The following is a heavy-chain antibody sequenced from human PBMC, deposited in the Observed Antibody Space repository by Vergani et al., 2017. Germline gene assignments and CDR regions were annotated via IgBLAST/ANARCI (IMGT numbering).Heavy chain of an antibody. Sequence: QVQLVESGGGVVQPGRSLRLSCAASEFTFSSYGMHWVRQAPGKGLEWVAVIWYDGSNKYYADSVKGRFTISRDNSKNTLYLQMNSLRAEDTAVYYCARKDNWPLSRYYYYGMDVWGQGTTVTVSS. CDR3: ARKDNWPLSRYYYYGMDV. J-gene: IGHJ6*02. CDR1: EFTFSSYG. D-gene: IGHD1-1*01. V-gene: IGHV3-33*01. CDR2: IWYDGSNK.